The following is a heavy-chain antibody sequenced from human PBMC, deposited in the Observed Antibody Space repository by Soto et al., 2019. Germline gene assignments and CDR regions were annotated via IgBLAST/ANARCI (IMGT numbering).Heavy chain of an antibody. V-gene: IGHV5-51*01. Sequence: GESLXISCKGSGYXFTTYWIGWVRQMPGKGLEWMGIIYPGDSDPRYSPSFQDQVTISADKSISTAYLQWSSLKASDTAMYYCARSPCGADCYSVDPFDYWGQGTLVTVSS. J-gene: IGHJ4*02. CDR3: ARSPCGADCYSVDPFDY. D-gene: IGHD2-21*02. CDR2: IYPGDSDP. CDR1: GYXFTTYW.